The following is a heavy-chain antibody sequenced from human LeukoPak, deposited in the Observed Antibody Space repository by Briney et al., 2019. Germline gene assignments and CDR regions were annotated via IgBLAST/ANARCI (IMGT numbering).Heavy chain of an antibody. CDR3: ARGWTMITFGEFDAFDI. J-gene: IGHJ3*02. V-gene: IGHV3-21*01. CDR2: ISSSSSYI. CDR1: GFTLSSYE. D-gene: IGHD3-16*01. Sequence: GGSLRLSCAASGFTLSSYEMNWVRQAPGKGLEWVSSISSSSSYIYYADSVKGRFTISRDNAKNSLYLQMNSLRAEDTAVYYCARGWTMITFGEFDAFDIWGQGTMVTVSS.